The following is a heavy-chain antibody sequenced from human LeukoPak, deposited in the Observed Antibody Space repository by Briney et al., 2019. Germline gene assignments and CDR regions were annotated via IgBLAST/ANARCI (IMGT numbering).Heavy chain of an antibody. CDR2: ISGSGGST. Sequence: GGSLRLSSAASGFTFSSYAMSWVRQAPGKGLEWVSAISGSGGSTYYADSVKGRFTISRDNSKNTLYLQMNSLRAEDTAVYYCAKDLCSSCAFDIWGQGTMVTVSS. J-gene: IGHJ3*02. V-gene: IGHV3-23*01. CDR3: AKDLCSSCAFDI. D-gene: IGHD6-6*01. CDR1: GFTFSSYA.